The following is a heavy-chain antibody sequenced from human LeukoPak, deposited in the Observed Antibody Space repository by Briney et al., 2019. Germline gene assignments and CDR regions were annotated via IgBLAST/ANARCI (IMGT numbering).Heavy chain of an antibody. Sequence: GGSLRLSCEASGFTFSSYGMLWVRQAPGKGLEWVAFIRYDGSIKYYADSVKGRFTMSRDNSKNTLYLQMDSLRAEDTAVYYCAKDPRYSDFWSGDWGQGTLVTVSS. CDR2: IRYDGSIK. D-gene: IGHD3-3*01. J-gene: IGHJ4*02. CDR3: AKDPRYSDFWSGD. V-gene: IGHV3-30*02. CDR1: GFTFSSYG.